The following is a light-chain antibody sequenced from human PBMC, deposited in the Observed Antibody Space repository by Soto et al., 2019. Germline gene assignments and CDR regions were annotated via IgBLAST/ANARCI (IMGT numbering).Light chain of an antibody. V-gene: IGKV3-20*01. CDR3: QQYGSSPPIT. CDR2: GAS. Sequence: EIVLTQSPGTLSLSPGERATLSCRASQSVSSSYLAWYQQKPGQAPRLLIYGASSRATGIPDRFSGSGSGTDFTLTISRLEPEDFGGYYCQQYGSSPPITCGQGTRLEIK. J-gene: IGKJ5*01. CDR1: QSVSSSY.